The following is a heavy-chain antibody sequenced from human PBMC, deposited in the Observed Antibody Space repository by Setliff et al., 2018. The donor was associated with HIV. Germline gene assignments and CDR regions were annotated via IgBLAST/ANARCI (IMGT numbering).Heavy chain of an antibody. V-gene: IGHV4-34*01. Sequence: SETLSLTCAVYGGSFSGYYWSWIRQPPGKGLEWIGEINHSGSTNYNPSLKSRVTISVDTSKNQFSLKLSSVTAADTAVYYCARAHGFTNDYWSQGTLVTVSS. CDR3: ARAHGFTNDY. CDR2: INHSGST. CDR1: GGSFSGYY. J-gene: IGHJ4*02. D-gene: IGHD3-3*01.